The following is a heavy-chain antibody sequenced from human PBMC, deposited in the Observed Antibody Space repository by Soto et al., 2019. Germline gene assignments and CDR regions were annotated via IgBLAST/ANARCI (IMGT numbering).Heavy chain of an antibody. D-gene: IGHD6-13*01. Sequence: PGESLKISCKASGYSFTTYWIGWVRQMPGKGLEWMGIIYPGDSDTKYSPSLQGQVTISADKSISTAYLQWSSLKASDTAIYYCARTAAAGKYYYGVDVWGQGTTVTVSS. CDR1: GYSFTTYW. CDR2: IYPGDSDT. V-gene: IGHV5-51*01. J-gene: IGHJ6*02. CDR3: ARTAAAGKYYYGVDV.